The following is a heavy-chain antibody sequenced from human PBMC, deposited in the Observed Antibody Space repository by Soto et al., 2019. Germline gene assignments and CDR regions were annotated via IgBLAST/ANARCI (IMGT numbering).Heavy chain of an antibody. CDR3: ELDGVSGTAVAGIQSSGMEV. CDR2: IYIDGST. J-gene: IGHJ6*02. Sequence: EVQLVDSGGDLIQPGGSLRLSCGASGFTVSGNSLSWVRQAPGKGLEWVSYIYIDGSTYYADSVRGRFTLTRDNSMTTLYLQMNNLRGEDTAVYYCELDGVSGTAVAGIQSSGMEVWGQWTTVTVSS. CDR1: GFTVSGNS. D-gene: IGHD6-19*01. V-gene: IGHV3-53*01.